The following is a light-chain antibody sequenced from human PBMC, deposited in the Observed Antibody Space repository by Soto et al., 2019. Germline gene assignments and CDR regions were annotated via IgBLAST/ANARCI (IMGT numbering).Light chain of an antibody. CDR3: LHLNRYPLT. CDR1: QGISSF. J-gene: IGKJ1*01. V-gene: IGKV1-9*01. CDR2: AAS. Sequence: DIQLTQSPPFLSASVGDRVTITCRASQGISSFLAWYQQKPGKAPKLLIYAASTLQSGVPSRFSGSGSGTEFTLTISNLQPEDFATYYGLHLNRYPLTLGQGTEVEIK.